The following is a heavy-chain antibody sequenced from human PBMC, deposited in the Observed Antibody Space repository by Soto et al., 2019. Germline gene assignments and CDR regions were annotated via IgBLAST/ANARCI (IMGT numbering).Heavy chain of an antibody. J-gene: IGHJ6*02. D-gene: IGHD3-10*01. CDR1: GGTFSSYA. V-gene: IGHV1-69*06. CDR2: IIPIFGTA. CDR3: ARDMVRGVLYYYYGMDV. Sequence: GAPVKVSCKASGGTFSSYAISWVRQAPGQGLEWMGGIIPIFGTANYAQKFQGRVTITADKSTSTAYMELSSLRSEDTAVYYCARDMVRGVLYYYYGMDVWGQGTTVTVSS.